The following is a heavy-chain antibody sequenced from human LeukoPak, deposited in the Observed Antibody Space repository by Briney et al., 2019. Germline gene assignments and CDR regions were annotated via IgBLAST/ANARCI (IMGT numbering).Heavy chain of an antibody. CDR1: GFTFSSYA. Sequence: GGSLRLSCAASGFTFSSYAMNWVRQAPGRGLEWVSYIGPSGTAIYYADSVKGRFTISRDNSKNTLYLHVNSLRPEDTAVYYCARVEEGYGSGRRGNFYYYYMDVWGKGTTVTISS. V-gene: IGHV3-48*01. CDR3: ARVEEGYGSGRRGNFYYYYMDV. D-gene: IGHD3-10*01. J-gene: IGHJ6*03. CDR2: IGPSGTAI.